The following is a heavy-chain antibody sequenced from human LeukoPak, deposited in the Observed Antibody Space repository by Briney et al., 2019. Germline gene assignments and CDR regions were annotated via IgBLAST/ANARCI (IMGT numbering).Heavy chain of an antibody. J-gene: IGHJ4*02. CDR3: TRDLGVDTTMIFFDY. V-gene: IGHV1-18*01. Sequence: ASVKVSCKASGYTFTSFGISWVRQAPGQGLEWMGWISAYNGNTNYARKLQGRVTMTTDTSTSTAYVEIRSLRSDDTAVYYCTRDLGVDTTMIFFDYWGQGSLVTVSS. CDR2: ISAYNGNT. D-gene: IGHD3/OR15-3a*01. CDR1: GYTFTSFG.